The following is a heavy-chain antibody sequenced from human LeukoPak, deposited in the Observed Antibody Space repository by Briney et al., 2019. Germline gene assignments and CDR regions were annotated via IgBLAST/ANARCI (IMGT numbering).Heavy chain of an antibody. CDR1: GGTFSSYA. CDR3: ARDSTYYEIVTGYYNRNPSDF. J-gene: IGHJ1*01. Sequence: PVKVSCKASGGTFSSYAISWVRQPPGPGMEWVGGIIPIFGTTNYAQKYQDRVTITADESTSTAYMELSSLRSEDTAVYYCARDSTYYEIVTGYYNRNPSDFWGQDTLVSVS. CDR2: IIPIFGTT. V-gene: IGHV1-69*13. D-gene: IGHD3-9*01.